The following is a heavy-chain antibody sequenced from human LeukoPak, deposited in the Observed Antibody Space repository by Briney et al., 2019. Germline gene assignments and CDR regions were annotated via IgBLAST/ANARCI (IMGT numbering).Heavy chain of an antibody. Sequence: GASVKVSCKASGYTFTSYGISWVRRAPGQGLEWMGWISAYNGNTNYAQKLQGRVTMTTDTSTSTAYMELRSLRSDDTAVYYCARVARYYDSSGYFDYWGQGTLVTVSS. V-gene: IGHV1-18*01. CDR1: GYTFTSYG. D-gene: IGHD3-22*01. CDR3: ARVARYYDSSGYFDY. J-gene: IGHJ4*02. CDR2: ISAYNGNT.